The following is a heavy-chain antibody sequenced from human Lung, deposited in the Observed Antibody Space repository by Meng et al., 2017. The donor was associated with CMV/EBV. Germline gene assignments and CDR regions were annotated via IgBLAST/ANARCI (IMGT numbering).Heavy chain of an antibody. CDR1: GCTFNACW. V-gene: IGHV3-74*01. CDR3: AREYRLRYDSSGFDF. CDR2: ITSDGSST. D-gene: IGHD3-22*01. J-gene: IGHJ4*02. Sequence: SGCTFNACWRRWIRREPEMGLVRVYRITSDGSSTTYADSVKGRFTISRDNAKNTLYLQMNSLGAEDTAVYYCAREYRLRYDSSGFDFWGQGTLVTVSS.